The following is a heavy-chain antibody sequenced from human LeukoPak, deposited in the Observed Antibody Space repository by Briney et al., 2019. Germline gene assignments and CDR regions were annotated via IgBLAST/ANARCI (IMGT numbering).Heavy chain of an antibody. J-gene: IGHJ4*02. D-gene: IGHD4-17*01. CDR2: ISYDESNQ. V-gene: IGHV3-30*18. CDR3: AKPLYDYDRSSEAGY. CDR1: GFTFSSYG. Sequence: PGRSLRLSCAASGFTFSSYGMHWVRQAPGKGLEWVAVISYDESNQYYAGSVKGRFTISRDNSKNTLYLQMNSLRAEDTAVYFCAKPLYDYDRSSEAGYWGQGTLVTVSS.